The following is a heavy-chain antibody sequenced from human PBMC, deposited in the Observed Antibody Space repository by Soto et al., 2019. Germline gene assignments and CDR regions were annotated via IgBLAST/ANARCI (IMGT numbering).Heavy chain of an antibody. CDR1: GYNLIKLF. CDR3: SIGGGDDSGSYYYGMDV. V-gene: IGHV1-24*01. CDR2: FDPEDGEA. Sequence: QVQVEQSVAEVKKPGASVKVSCKVSGYNLIKLFVYWVRQSPGKGPAWMGGFDPEDGEAFYAQRFQGRLTMTEDTSTGTAYMELTSLRSEDTAVYYCSIGGGDDSGSYYYGMDVWGHGTTVTVS. D-gene: IGHD3-10*01. J-gene: IGHJ6*02.